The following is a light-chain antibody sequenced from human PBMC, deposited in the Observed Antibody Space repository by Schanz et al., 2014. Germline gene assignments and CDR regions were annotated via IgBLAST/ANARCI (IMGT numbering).Light chain of an antibody. CDR2: DAS. V-gene: IGKV1-5*01. CDR1: ESISTW. CDR3: QQYGGYPLT. J-gene: IGKJ4*01. Sequence: DIQMTQSPSTLSASVGDRVTITCRASESISTWLAWYQQKPGKAPKVLIYDASNLESGVPSRFSGSGSGTDFTLTIDGLQPEDFATYYCQQYGGYPLTFGGGTRVDIK.